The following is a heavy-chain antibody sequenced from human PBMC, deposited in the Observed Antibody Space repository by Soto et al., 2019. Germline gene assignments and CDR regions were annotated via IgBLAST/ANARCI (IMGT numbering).Heavy chain of an antibody. J-gene: IGHJ4*02. Sequence: QVQLVESGGGVVQPGRSLRLSCAASGFTFSSYGMHWVRQAPGKGLEWVAVISYDGSNKYYADSVKGRFTISRDNSKSTLYLQMNSLRAEDTAVYYCAKSPSDFWSGYGEKRDYWGQGTLVTVSS. D-gene: IGHD3-3*01. CDR3: AKSPSDFWSGYGEKRDY. CDR1: GFTFSSYG. CDR2: ISYDGSNK. V-gene: IGHV3-30*18.